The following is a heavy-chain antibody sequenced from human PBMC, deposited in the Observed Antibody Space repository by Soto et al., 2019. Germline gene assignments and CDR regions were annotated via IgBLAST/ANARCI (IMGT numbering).Heavy chain of an antibody. D-gene: IGHD3-16*01. Sequence: SETLSLTCAVYGGSFSGYYWSWIRQPPGKGLEWIGEINHSGSTNYNPSLKSRVSISVDTSKNQFSLNLKSVTAADTAVYYCARIPVDTYMIYWDDPWGQGIPVTVSS. J-gene: IGHJ5*02. CDR2: INHSGST. CDR1: GGSFSGYY. V-gene: IGHV4-34*01. CDR3: ARIPVDTYMIYWDDP.